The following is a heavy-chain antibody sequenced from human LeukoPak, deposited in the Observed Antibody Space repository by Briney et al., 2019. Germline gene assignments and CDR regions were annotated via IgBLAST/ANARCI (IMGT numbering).Heavy chain of an antibody. D-gene: IGHD2-15*01. CDR2: ISGSGTVT. CDR1: GFTFSSYG. Sequence: PGGSLRLSCAASGFTFSSYGMHWVRQAPGKGLEWVSIISGSGTVTYYADSVKGRFTISRDNSKNTLYLQMNSLRAEDTAVYYCAKTSVGEGRIIGSGYFDNWGQGTLVTVSS. V-gene: IGHV3-23*01. CDR3: AKTSVGEGRIIGSGYFDN. J-gene: IGHJ4*02.